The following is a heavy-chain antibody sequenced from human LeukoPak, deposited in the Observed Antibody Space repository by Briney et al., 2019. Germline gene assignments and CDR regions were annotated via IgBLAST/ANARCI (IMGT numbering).Heavy chain of an antibody. CDR1: GGSISSYY. V-gene: IGHV4-59*08. CDR2: IYYSGST. CDR3: ARRKGKDSSSWYFDY. D-gene: IGHD6-13*01. Sequence: SETLSLTCTVSGGSISSYYWSWIRQPPGKGLEWIGYIYYSGSTNYNPSLKSRVTISVDTSKNQFSLKLSSVTAADTAVYYCARRKGKDSSSWYFDYWGQGTLVTVSS. J-gene: IGHJ4*02.